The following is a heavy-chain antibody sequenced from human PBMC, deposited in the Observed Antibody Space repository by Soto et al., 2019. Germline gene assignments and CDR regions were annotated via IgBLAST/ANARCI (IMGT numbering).Heavy chain of an antibody. Sequence: KESGPTLVKPTQTLTLTCTFSGFSLSTSGVGVGWIRQPPGKALEWLALIYWDDVMRYSPSLNNRLTITRATSNNQVVLIMTNMDPVDTATYYCAHRPYYGRGAFDIWGQGTMVTVSS. D-gene: IGHD3-10*01. CDR3: AHRPYYGRGAFDI. CDR1: GFSLSTSGVG. V-gene: IGHV2-5*02. J-gene: IGHJ3*02. CDR2: IYWDDVM.